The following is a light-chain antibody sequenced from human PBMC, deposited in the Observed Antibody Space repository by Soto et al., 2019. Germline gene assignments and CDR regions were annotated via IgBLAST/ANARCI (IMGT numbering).Light chain of an antibody. Sequence: QAVLTQPPSASGTPGQRVTISCPGSSSNIGDNTVNWYQRLPGTAPKLLIYNNSQRPSGVPARFSGSKSGTSASLAISGLQSEDEADYYCAAWDDSLNGVVFGGGTKLTVL. J-gene: IGLJ2*01. CDR3: AAWDDSLNGVV. V-gene: IGLV1-44*01. CDR2: NNS. CDR1: SSNIGDNT.